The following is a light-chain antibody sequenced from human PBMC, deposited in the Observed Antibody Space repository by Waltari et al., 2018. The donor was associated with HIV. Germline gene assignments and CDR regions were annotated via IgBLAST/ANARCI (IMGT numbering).Light chain of an antibody. CDR1: SRDVGGYAS. CDR2: EVI. Sequence: QSALTQPRSVSGSPGQSVPISCTGTSRDVGGYASVSWYLQHPGKVPKLIIYEVIKRPSGVPDRFSCSKSGNTASLTISGLQTEDEADYFCCSYAGTYTYVLFGGGTKLTVL. CDR3: CSYAGTYTYVL. J-gene: IGLJ3*02. V-gene: IGLV2-11*01.